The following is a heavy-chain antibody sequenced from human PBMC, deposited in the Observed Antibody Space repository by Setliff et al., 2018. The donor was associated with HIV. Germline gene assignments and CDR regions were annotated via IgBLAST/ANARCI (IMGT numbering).Heavy chain of an antibody. CDR3: ARGEACGGGCHYAFEL. D-gene: IGHD2-21*02. CDR1: GDSISSDFY. J-gene: IGHJ3*01. CDR2: IYHSGNT. V-gene: IGHV4-38-2*02. Sequence: PSETLSLPCTVSGDSISSDFYWGWIRQPPGKGREWLASIYHSGNTYYMPSLQSRVTISVDMSKNQFSLKLNSVTAADTAVYYCARGEACGGGCHYAFELWGRGTMVT.